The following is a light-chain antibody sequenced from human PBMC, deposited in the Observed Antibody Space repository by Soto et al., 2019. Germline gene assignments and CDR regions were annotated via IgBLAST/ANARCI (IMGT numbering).Light chain of an antibody. J-gene: IGKJ4*02. CDR1: QSVSSSY. CDR3: QQYASSPIT. CDR2: GAS. V-gene: IGKV3-20*01. Sequence: EIVLTQSPGTLSLSPGERATLSCRASQSVSSSYLAWYQQKPGQAPRLLISGASGRATGIADRFSDSGSGTAFTLTISRLEPEDFAVYYCQQYASSPITCGGGTKVEIK.